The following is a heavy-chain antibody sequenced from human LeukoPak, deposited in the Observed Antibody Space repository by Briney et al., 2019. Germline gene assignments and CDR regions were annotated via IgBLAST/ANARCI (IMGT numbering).Heavy chain of an antibody. D-gene: IGHD1-26*01. CDR1: GYTFTSYY. V-gene: IGHV1-46*01. Sequence: ASVKVSCKASGYTFTSYYMHWVRQAPGQGLEWMGIINPSGGSTSYAQKFQGRVTMTTDTSTSTAYMELRSLRSDDTAVYYCARDGTRAYNWFDPWGQGTLVTVSS. CDR2: INPSGGST. CDR3: ARDGTRAYNWFDP. J-gene: IGHJ5*02.